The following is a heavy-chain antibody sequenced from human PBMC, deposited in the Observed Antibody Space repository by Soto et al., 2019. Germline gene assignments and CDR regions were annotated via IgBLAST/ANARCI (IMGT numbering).Heavy chain of an antibody. Sequence: GGSLRLSCAASGFTFNKAWAHWVRQAPGKGLEWVGFIRSKAYGGTTEYAASVKGRFTISRDDSKSIAYLQMNSLKTEDTAVYYCTRDGPRDAFDIWGQGTMVTVSS. CDR1: GFTFNKAW. V-gene: IGHV3-49*04. J-gene: IGHJ3*02. CDR2: IRSKAYGGTT. CDR3: TRDGPRDAFDI.